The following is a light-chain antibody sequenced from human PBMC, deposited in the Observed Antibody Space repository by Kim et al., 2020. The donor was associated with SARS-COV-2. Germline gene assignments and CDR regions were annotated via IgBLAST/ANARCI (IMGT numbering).Light chain of an antibody. CDR2: DVY. CDR1: SRDVGDYNY. J-gene: IGLJ1*01. V-gene: IGLV2-11*01. Sequence: QSDTISCPGSSRDVGDYNYVSWYRQHPGKAPKLMIYDVYKRPSGVPDRFSGSKSDNTASLTISGLQADDEADYYCLSYAGTSTFIFGTGTKVTVL. CDR3: LSYAGTSTFI.